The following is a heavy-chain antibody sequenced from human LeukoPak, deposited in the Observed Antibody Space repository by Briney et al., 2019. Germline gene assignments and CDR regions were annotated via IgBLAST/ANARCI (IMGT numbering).Heavy chain of an antibody. CDR1: GYTFTSYD. CDR2: MNPNSGNT. J-gene: IGHJ5*02. Sequence: ASVKVSCKASGYTFTSYDINWVRQAPGQGLEWMGGMNPNSGNTDYAQKFQGRVTMTSNKSTNTAYMELSSLRSEDTAVYYCARGRVPAAAAESLFDPWGQGTLVTVSS. D-gene: IGHD6-13*01. V-gene: IGHV1-8*01. CDR3: ARGRVPAAAAESLFDP.